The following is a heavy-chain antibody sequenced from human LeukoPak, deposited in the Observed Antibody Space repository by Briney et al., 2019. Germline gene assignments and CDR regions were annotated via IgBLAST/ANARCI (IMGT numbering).Heavy chain of an antibody. V-gene: IGHV3-7*01. Sequence: GRSLRLSCAVSGFTFSNYWMSWARQSTRKGLEWVANIYLDGSRAYYVDSVKGRFPISRDNAKNSLFLQMNSLSAEDTAVYYCGRAGPVTKDHFIDVWGKGTTVTVSS. D-gene: IGHD2-2*01. J-gene: IGHJ6*03. CDR2: IYLDGSRA. CDR1: GFTFSNYW. CDR3: GRAGPVTKDHFIDV.